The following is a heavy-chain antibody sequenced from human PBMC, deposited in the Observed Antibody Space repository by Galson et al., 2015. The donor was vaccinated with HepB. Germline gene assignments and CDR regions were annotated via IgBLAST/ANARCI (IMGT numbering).Heavy chain of an antibody. Sequence: SLRLSCAAPGFTLSHYAMHWVRQAPGKGLEWVAVISYDGINKDYANFVKGRFTVSRDKSTNTLYLQMDSLRPEDTALYFCARERGPLVTASFDYWGQGTVVTVSS. CDR1: GFTLSHYA. V-gene: IGHV3-30*04. CDR3: ARERGPLVTASFDY. J-gene: IGHJ4*02. CDR2: ISYDGINK. D-gene: IGHD2-21*02.